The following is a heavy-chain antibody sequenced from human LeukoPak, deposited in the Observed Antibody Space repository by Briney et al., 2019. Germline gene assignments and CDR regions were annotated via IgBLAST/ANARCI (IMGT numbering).Heavy chain of an antibody. J-gene: IGHJ4*02. Sequence: ASVKVSCKASGGTFTSYAISWVRQAPGQGLEWMGGIIPIFGTANYAQKFQGRVTITADKSTSPAYMELSSLRSEDTAVYYCASSSGYSSGWYLPITDYWGQGTLVTVSS. CDR2: IIPIFGTA. V-gene: IGHV1-69*06. D-gene: IGHD6-19*01. CDR1: GGTFTSYA. CDR3: ASSSGYSSGWYLPITDY.